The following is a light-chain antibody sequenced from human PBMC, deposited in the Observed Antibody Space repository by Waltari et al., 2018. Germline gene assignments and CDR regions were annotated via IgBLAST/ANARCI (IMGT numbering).Light chain of an antibody. Sequence: EIVMTQSPATRSVSPGERASLACRASQSVSSNLAWYQQKPGQAPRLLIYGASPRATGIPARFSGSGSGTEFTLTISSMQSEDFAVYYCQQYNNWPLTFGGGTKVEIK. J-gene: IGKJ4*01. V-gene: IGKV3-15*01. CDR3: QQYNNWPLT. CDR1: QSVSSN. CDR2: GAS.